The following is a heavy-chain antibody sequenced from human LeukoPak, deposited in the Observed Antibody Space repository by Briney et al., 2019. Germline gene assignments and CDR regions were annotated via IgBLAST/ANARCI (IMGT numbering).Heavy chain of an antibody. CDR2: ISAGNGNT. Sequence: ASVKVSCKASGYTFTSYAMHWVRQAPGQRLEWMGWISAGNGNTKYSQKFQGRVTITRDTSASTAYMELSSLRSEDTAVYYCARGHCSGGSCYVVFDYWGQGTLVTVSS. J-gene: IGHJ4*02. CDR1: GYTFTSYA. V-gene: IGHV1-3*01. CDR3: ARGHCSGGSCYVVFDY. D-gene: IGHD2-15*01.